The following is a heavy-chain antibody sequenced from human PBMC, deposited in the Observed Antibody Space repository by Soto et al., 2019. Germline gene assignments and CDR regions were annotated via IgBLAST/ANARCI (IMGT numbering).Heavy chain of an antibody. D-gene: IGHD6-19*01. CDR1: GGSFSGYY. V-gene: IGHV4-34*01. CDR2: INHSGRT. J-gene: IGHJ4*02. Sequence: QVQLQQWGAGLLKPSETLSLTCAVYGGSFSGYYWNWIRQAPGKGLEWIGEINHSGRTNYNPSLKSRVTISVDTSKNQFSRKLSSVTGADTAVYYCAGAGLAVGLFDYWGQGTLVTVSS. CDR3: AGAGLAVGLFDY.